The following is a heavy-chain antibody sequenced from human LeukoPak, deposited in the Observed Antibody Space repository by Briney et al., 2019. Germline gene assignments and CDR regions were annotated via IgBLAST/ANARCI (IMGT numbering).Heavy chain of an antibody. D-gene: IGHD2-21*01. CDR3: ARLKDSPIIVVSSPYYCMDV. CDR1: GYSFTDYG. CDR2: IGPKNGHT. J-gene: IGHJ6*03. Sequence: ASVKVSCKASGYSFTDYGINWVRQAPGQGLEWMAWIGPKNGHTKYASEFQGRLTVTTDTSANTAYMELRSLRSDDTAVYYCARLKDSPIIVVSSPYYCMDVWGKGTTVSVSS. V-gene: IGHV1-18*01.